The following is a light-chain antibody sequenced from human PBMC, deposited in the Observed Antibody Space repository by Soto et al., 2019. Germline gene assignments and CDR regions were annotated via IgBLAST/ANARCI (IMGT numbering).Light chain of an antibody. CDR3: CSYAGSYPYV. Sequence: SVLTHPRSVSGSPGQSVTISCTGTSSDVGGYNYVSWYQQHPGKAPKLIIYDVSKRPSGVPDRFSGSKSGNTASLTISGLQAEDEADYYCCSYAGSYPYVFGAGTKVTVL. CDR1: SSDVGGYNY. V-gene: IGLV2-11*01. CDR2: DVS. J-gene: IGLJ1*01.